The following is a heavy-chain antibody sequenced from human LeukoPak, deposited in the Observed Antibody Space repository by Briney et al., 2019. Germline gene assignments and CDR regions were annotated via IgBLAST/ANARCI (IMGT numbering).Heavy chain of an antibody. CDR2: IYNSGST. CDR3: AKDGSGSYFNWFDP. J-gene: IGHJ5*02. D-gene: IGHD1-26*01. V-gene: IGHV4-59*01. Sequence: SETLSLTRTVSGGSISSYYWSWIRQPPGKGLEWIGYIYNSGSTNYNPSLKSRVTISVDTSKNQFSLKLSSVTAADTAVYYCAKDGSGSYFNWFDPWGQGTLVTVSS. CDR1: GGSISSYY.